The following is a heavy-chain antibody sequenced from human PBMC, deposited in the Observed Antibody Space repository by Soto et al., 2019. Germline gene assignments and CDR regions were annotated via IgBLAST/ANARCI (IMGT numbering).Heavy chain of an antibody. J-gene: IGHJ3*02. V-gene: IGHV3-21*01. CDR1: VFTFGIYS. Sequence: RRSLGLSWAASVFTFGIYSMSWDRQAPGKGLEWVSSISTSSIYIYYAGSVKGRCTISRDNAKNSLYLQINSLRAEDTAVYYCARDLILETNSYDVFDIWGQGTMVTVSS. D-gene: IGHD1-1*01. CDR2: ISTSSIYI. CDR3: ARDLILETNSYDVFDI.